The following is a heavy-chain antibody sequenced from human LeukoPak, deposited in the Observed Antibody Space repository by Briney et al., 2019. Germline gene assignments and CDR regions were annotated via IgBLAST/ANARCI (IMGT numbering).Heavy chain of an antibody. CDR2: IILILGIA. D-gene: IGHD1-26*01. Sequence: ASVKVSCKASGGTFSSYTISWVRQAPGQGLEWMGRIILILGIANYAQKFQGRVTITADKSTSTAYMELSSLRSEDTAVYYCAGGSSTPRYYYGMDVWGQGTTVTVSS. J-gene: IGHJ6*02. V-gene: IGHV1-69*02. CDR3: AGGSSTPRYYYGMDV. CDR1: GGTFSSYT.